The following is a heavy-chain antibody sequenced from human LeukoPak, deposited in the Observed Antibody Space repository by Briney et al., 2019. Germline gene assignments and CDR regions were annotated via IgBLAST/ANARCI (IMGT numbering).Heavy chain of an antibody. CDR3: ARDPARTYYYDSSGYYFDY. V-gene: IGHV3-9*01. CDR2: ISWNSGSI. CDR1: GFTFDDYA. J-gene: IGHJ4*02. D-gene: IGHD3-22*01. Sequence: GGSLRLSCAASGFTFDDYAMHWVRQAPGKGLEWVSGISWNSGSIGYADSVKGRFTISRDNAKNSLYLQMNSLRAEDTAVYYCARDPARTYYYDSSGYYFDYWGQGTLVTVSS.